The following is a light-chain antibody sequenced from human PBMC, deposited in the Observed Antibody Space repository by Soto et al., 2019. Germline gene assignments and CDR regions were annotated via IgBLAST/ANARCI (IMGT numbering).Light chain of an antibody. Sequence: DIQMPQSPSSVSASVGDRVTITCRASQGVSTWLAWYQQKQGKAPNLLIYTASSLQSGVPSRFSGSGSGTDFTLTINGLQPEDFATYYCQQAASFPITFGQGTRLENK. V-gene: IGKV1-12*01. CDR2: TAS. CDR3: QQAASFPIT. J-gene: IGKJ5*01. CDR1: QGVSTW.